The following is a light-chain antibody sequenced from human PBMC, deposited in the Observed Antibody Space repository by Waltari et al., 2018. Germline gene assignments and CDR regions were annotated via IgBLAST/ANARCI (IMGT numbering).Light chain of an antibody. J-gene: IGKJ1*01. V-gene: IGKV4-1*01. CDR2: WAS. Sequence: DIVMTQSPDSLAVSLGERAPINCKSSRSVLYSSNNKNYLAWYQQKPGQPPKLLIYWASTREFGVPDRFSGSGSGTDFTLTISSLQAEDVAVYYCQQYYSTPWTFGRGTKVEIK. CDR3: QQYYSTPWT. CDR1: RSVLYSSNNKNY.